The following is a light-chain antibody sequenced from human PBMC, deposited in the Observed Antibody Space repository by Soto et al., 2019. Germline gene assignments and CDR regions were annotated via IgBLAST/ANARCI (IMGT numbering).Light chain of an antibody. CDR3: QQYNNWPPLA. Sequence: EIVMTQSPATLSVSPGERVTLSCRASQSVSRNLAWNQQIPGQAPRLLIYGASTRATGIPARFSGSGSGTEFTLTISLLQSEDFAVYYCQQYNNWPPLAFGGGTKVEIK. V-gene: IGKV3-15*01. J-gene: IGKJ4*01. CDR2: GAS. CDR1: QSVSRN.